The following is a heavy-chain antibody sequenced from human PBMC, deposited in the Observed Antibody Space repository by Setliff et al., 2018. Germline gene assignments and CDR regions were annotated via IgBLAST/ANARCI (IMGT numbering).Heavy chain of an antibody. CDR3: AISTLSICSGGTCPNAFDV. CDR2: ISVYDGST. CDR1: GYSFTSYG. V-gene: IGHV1-18*01. D-gene: IGHD2-15*01. Sequence: ASVKVSCKTSGYSFTSYGISWVRQGPGQGLEWMGRISVYDGSTKYVEKFQGRVTMTTDTSTNTAYMELRSLGSDDTAVYYCAISTLSICSGGTCPNAFDVWGQGTLVTVSS. J-gene: IGHJ3*01.